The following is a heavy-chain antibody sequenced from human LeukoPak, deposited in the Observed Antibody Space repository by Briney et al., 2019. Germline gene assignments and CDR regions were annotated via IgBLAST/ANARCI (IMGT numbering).Heavy chain of an antibody. CDR3: ARGGDSYYDYVWGSYRQTNNWFDP. CDR1: GGSFSGYY. V-gene: IGHV4-34*01. Sequence: SETLSLTCAVYGGSFSGYYWSWIRQPPGKGLEWVGEINHSGSTSYNPSLKSRVTISVDTSKNQFSLKLSSVTAADTAVYYCARGGDSYYDYVWGSYRQTNNWFDPWGQGTLVTVSS. D-gene: IGHD3-16*02. J-gene: IGHJ5*02. CDR2: INHSGST.